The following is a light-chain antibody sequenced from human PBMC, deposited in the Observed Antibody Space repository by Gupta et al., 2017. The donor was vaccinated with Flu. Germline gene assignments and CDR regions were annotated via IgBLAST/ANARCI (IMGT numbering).Light chain of an antibody. CDR3: MQDLQTFT. CDR2: LGS. V-gene: IGKV2-28*01. J-gene: IGKJ3*01. Sequence: DIVMTQSPLSLPVTPGEPASISCRSSQSLLHSNGYNYLDWYLQKPGQSPQLLIYLGSNRASGVPDRFSGSGSGTDFTLKISRVEAEDVGFYYCMQDLQTFTFGHGTKVDIK. CDR1: QSLLHSNGYNY.